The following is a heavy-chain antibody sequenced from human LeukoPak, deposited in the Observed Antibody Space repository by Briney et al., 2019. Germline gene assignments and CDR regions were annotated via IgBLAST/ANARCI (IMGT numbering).Heavy chain of an antibody. J-gene: IGHJ6*03. CDR1: GGSVSSGSYY. V-gene: IGHV4-61*01. Sequence: SETLSLTCTVSGGSVSSGSYYWSWIRQPPGKGLEWIGYIYYSGSTNYNPSLKSRVTISVDTSKNQFSLKLSSVTAADTAVYYCASVHSSSWSRYYYYYMDVWGKGTTVTVSS. D-gene: IGHD6-13*01. CDR3: ASVHSSSWSRYYYYYMDV. CDR2: IYYSGST.